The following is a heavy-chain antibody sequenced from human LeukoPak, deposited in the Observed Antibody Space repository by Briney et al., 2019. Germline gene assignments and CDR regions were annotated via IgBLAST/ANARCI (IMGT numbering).Heavy chain of an antibody. V-gene: IGHV4-34*01. Sequence: SETLSLTCAVYRVSFSGYYSGWIRHRPGKGLWCIGEINHSVSTNYNPSLKSRVNISVDTSKNQFSLKLSSVTAADTAVYYCARGPQFYSSSWSEFYYYYGMDVWGQGTTVTVSS. D-gene: IGHD6-13*01. J-gene: IGHJ6*02. CDR1: RVSFSGYY. CDR3: ARGPQFYSSSWSEFYYYYGMDV. CDR2: INHSVST.